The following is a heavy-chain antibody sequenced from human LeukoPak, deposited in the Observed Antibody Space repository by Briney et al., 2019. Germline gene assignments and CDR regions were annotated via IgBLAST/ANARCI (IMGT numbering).Heavy chain of an antibody. CDR1: GYTFTDYT. J-gene: IGHJ4*02. V-gene: IGHV1-3*01. CDR2: INGGSGNT. Sequence: ASVKVSCKASGYTFTDYTMHWLRQAPGRRLDRMGWINGGSGNTKYSPEFQGRVTITRDTSASTAYMELSSLRSEDTAVYYCANPRYDSSGYYYVDWGQGTLVTVSS. CDR3: ANPRYDSSGYYYVD. D-gene: IGHD3-22*01.